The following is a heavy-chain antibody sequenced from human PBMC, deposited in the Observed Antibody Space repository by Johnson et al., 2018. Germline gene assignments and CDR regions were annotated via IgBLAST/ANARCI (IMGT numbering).Heavy chain of an antibody. V-gene: IGHV3-15*01. CDR2: IKSKTDGGTT. CDR1: GFTFNNAW. D-gene: IGHD3-22*01. J-gene: IGHJ3*02. Sequence: VQLVESGGGLVEPGGSLRLSCAASGFTFNNAWMSWVRQAPGKGLEWVGRIKSKTDGGTTDYAAPVTGRFTISRDDSKNTLFLQMNRLKTEDTAVYYCTTEVYYYDSSGHLDAFDIWGQGTMVAVSS. CDR3: TTEVYYYDSSGHLDAFDI.